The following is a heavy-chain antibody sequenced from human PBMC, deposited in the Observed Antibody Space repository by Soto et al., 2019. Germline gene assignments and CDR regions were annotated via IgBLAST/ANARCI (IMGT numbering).Heavy chain of an antibody. CDR3: VRVNADSSQFYYAMEV. CDR2: IFSDEER. J-gene: IGHJ6*02. CDR1: GFSLSTGRMG. D-gene: IGHD4-17*01. V-gene: IGHV2-26*01. Sequence: QVTLKESGPVLVKPTETLTLTCTVSGFSLSTGRMGVSWVRQPPGKALEWLAHIFSDEERSYSTSLQSRLTVSKATSGRQVVLSMTNVDPVDTGTYYCVRVNADSSQFYYAMEVWGQGTTVTVSS.